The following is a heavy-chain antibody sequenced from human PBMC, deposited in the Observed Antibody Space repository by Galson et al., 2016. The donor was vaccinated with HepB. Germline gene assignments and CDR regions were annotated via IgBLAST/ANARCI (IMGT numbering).Heavy chain of an antibody. Sequence: SLRLSCAASGFTFSKYFMTWFRQAPGKGLEWISHISVTSGYINYADSVKGRFTISRDNSKDTLYLQMNSLRVEDTALYYCVKEFVATGAVVGDYWGQGTLVSVSS. CDR3: VKEFVATGAVVGDY. CDR1: GFTFSKYF. V-gene: IGHV3-11*05. CDR2: ISVTSGYI. J-gene: IGHJ4*02. D-gene: IGHD2-21*01.